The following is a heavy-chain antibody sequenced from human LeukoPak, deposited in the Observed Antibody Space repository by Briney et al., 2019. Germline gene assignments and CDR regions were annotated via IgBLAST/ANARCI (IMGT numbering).Heavy chain of an antibody. J-gene: IGHJ4*02. V-gene: IGHV3-30-3*01. Sequence: GGSLRLSCAASGFTSSAMHWVRQAPGKGLEWVAVISYDGNNKYYADSVKGRFTISRDNSKNTLYLQMNSLRAEDTAVYYCAKNDVVVVAATQNYFDYWGQGTLVTVSS. CDR3: AKNDVVVVAATQNYFDY. D-gene: IGHD2-15*01. CDR1: GFTSSA. CDR2: ISYDGNNK.